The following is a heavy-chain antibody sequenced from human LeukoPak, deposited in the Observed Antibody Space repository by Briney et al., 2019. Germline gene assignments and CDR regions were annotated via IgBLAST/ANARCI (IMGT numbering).Heavy chain of an antibody. CDR2: IDANNGDT. V-gene: IGHV1-2*02. J-gene: IGHJ4*02. Sequence: ASVKVSCKASGYTFRGNYIHWLRQAPGQGLEWMGWIDANNGDTKSARKFRGRVTMSRDTSISTAYMDLSSLSPDDAAVYYCARDPSSVTLYFFDYWGQGTLVTVSS. CDR1: GYTFRGNY. CDR3: ARDPSSVTLYFFDY. D-gene: IGHD4-11*01.